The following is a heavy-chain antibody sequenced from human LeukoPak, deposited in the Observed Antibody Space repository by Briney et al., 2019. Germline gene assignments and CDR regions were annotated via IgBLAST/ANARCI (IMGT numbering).Heavy chain of an antibody. J-gene: IGHJ4*02. CDR2: IYTSGST. V-gene: IGHV4-61*02. CDR1: GGSISSGSYY. CDR3: ARDAHDYLLLFDY. Sequence: SQTLSLTCTVSGGSISSGSYYWSWIRQPAGKGLEWIGRIYTSGSTNYNPSLKSRATISVDTSKNQFSLKLSSVTAADTAVYYCARDAHDYLLLFDYWGQGTLVTVSS. D-gene: IGHD4-11*01.